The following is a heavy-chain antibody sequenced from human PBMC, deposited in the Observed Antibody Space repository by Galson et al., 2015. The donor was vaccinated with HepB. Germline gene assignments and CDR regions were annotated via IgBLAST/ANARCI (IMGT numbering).Heavy chain of an antibody. Sequence: SLRLSCAASGFTFRSYPMSWVRQAPGKGLEWVSGLSSSGGSTYYAASVKGRFTLSRDNSKNTQYLQMNNLRAADTAVYYCSRGISNPDYWGQGTLVIVTS. CDR2: LSSSGGST. V-gene: IGHV3-23*01. CDR1: GFTFRSYP. J-gene: IGHJ4*02. D-gene: IGHD1-14*01. CDR3: SRGISNPDY.